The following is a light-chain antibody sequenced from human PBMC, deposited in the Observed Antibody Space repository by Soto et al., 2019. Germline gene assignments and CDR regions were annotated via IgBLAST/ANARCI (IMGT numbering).Light chain of an antibody. CDR1: QSVSSN. Sequence: EIVMTQSPATLSVSPGERATLSCRASQSVSSNLAWYQQKPGQAPRLLIYGASTRATGIPARFSGSGSGTEFTITIRSLQSEDFEFYYCQQYNNWPPWTFGQGTKV. J-gene: IGKJ1*01. CDR2: GAS. V-gene: IGKV3-15*01. CDR3: QQYNNWPPWT.